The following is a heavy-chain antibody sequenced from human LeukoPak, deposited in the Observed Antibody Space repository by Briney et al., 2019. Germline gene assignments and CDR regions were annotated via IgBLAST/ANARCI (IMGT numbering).Heavy chain of an antibody. Sequence: PSETLSLTCTVSGDSISRYYWSWIRQSPRKGLEWIGDIYYSGSTDYNPSLNSRVTISVDTSKIQFSLRLTSVTAADTAVYYCARVERQWHHYFDYWGQGTLVTVSS. CDR3: ARVERQWHHYFDY. J-gene: IGHJ4*02. CDR2: IYYSGST. CDR1: GDSISRYY. V-gene: IGHV4-59*01. D-gene: IGHD6-19*01.